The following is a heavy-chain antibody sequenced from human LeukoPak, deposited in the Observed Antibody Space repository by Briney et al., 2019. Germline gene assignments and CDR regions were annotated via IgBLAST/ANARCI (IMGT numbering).Heavy chain of an antibody. D-gene: IGHD1-14*01. CDR3: ARRATVGPEITESNWLDP. V-gene: IGHV4-59*08. Sequence: SETLSLTCTVCLGSISSYSWNWIRQPPGKGLEWIGYMHYTGNTNYNPSLKSRVTISLDTSNNLFSLRLRSVTAADTAVYYCARRATVGPEITESNWLDPWGQGTLVTVSS. CDR1: LGSISSYS. CDR2: MHYTGNT. J-gene: IGHJ5*02.